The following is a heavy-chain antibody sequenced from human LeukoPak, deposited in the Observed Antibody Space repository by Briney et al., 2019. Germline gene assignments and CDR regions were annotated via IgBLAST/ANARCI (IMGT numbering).Heavy chain of an antibody. V-gene: IGHV4-38-2*02. CDR1: GYSISSGYY. CDR3: ARCTKVAAAGTS. CDR2: IYHSGST. Sequence: NTSETLSLTCTVSGYSISSGYYWGWIRQPPGKGLEWIGSIYHSGSTYYNPSLKSRVAISVDTSKNQFSLKLSSVTAADTAVYYCARCTKVAAAGTSWGQGTLVTVSS. J-gene: IGHJ4*02. D-gene: IGHD6-13*01.